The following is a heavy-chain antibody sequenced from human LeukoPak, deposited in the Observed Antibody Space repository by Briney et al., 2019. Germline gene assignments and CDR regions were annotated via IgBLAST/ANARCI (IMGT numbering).Heavy chain of an antibody. CDR2: IYDSGST. CDR1: GGSISSSGYY. CDR3: ARVGRGGMATPTFDS. D-gene: IGHD5-24*01. J-gene: IGHJ4*02. V-gene: IGHV4-39*01. Sequence: SETLSLTCTVSGGSISSSGYYWGWLRQPPGKGLEFIGSIYDSGSTYYNPSLKSRVTISVDTSKNQFSLKLSSVTAADTAVYYCARVGRGGMATPTFDSWGQGTLVTVSS.